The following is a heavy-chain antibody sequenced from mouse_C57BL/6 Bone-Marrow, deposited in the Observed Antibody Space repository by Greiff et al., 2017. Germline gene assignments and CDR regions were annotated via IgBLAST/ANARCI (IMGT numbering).Heavy chain of an antibody. CDR1: GYTFTSYW. CDR3: ARPYYSNYGDYYAMDY. D-gene: IGHD2-5*01. Sequence: QVQLQQPGAELVKPGASVKMSCKASGYTFTSYWITWVKQRPGPGLEWIGDIYPGSGSTNYNEKFKSKATLTVDTSSSTAYMQLSSLTSEDSAVYYCARPYYSNYGDYYAMDYWGQGTSVTVSS. V-gene: IGHV1-55*01. CDR2: IYPGSGST. J-gene: IGHJ4*01.